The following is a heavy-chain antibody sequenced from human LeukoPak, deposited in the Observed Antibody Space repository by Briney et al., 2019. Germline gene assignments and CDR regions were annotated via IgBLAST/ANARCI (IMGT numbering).Heavy chain of an antibody. CDR1: GFTFGRYW. D-gene: IGHD1-1*01. CDR2: IKYDGSED. Sequence: GGSLRLSCAASGFTFGRYWMSWMRQAPGKGLEWVANIKYDGSEDYYVDSVKGRFTISRDNAKNTLYLQLNSLRVEDTAVYYCKSGGAAPGSFDYWGQGTLITVSP. CDR3: KSGGAAPGSFDY. J-gene: IGHJ4*02. V-gene: IGHV3-7*01.